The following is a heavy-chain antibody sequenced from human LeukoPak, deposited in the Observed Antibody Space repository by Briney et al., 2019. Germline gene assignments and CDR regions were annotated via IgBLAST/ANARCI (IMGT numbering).Heavy chain of an antibody. CDR3: ARRDGWFDP. Sequence: PSETLSLTCAVSGYSISSGYYWGWIRQPPGKGLEWIGSIYHSGSTYYNPSFKSRVTISVDTSKNQFSLKLSSVTAADTAVYYCARRDGWFDPWGQGTLVTVSS. CDR2: IYHSGST. CDR1: GYSISSGYY. V-gene: IGHV4-38-2*01. J-gene: IGHJ5*02. D-gene: IGHD5-24*01.